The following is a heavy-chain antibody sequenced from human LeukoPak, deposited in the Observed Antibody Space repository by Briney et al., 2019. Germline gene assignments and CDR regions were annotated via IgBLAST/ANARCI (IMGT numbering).Heavy chain of an antibody. J-gene: IGHJ5*02. D-gene: IGHD3-10*01. CDR3: ARDTYYYGSGSYYNPRVWFDP. V-gene: IGHV4-59*12. Sequence: SSETLSLTCTVSGGSISSYYWSWIRQPPGKGLEWIGYIYYSGSTYYNPSLKSRVTISVDTSKNQFSLKLSSVTAADTAVYYCARDTYYYGSGSYYNPRVWFDPWGQGTLVTVSS. CDR1: GGSISSYY. CDR2: IYYSGST.